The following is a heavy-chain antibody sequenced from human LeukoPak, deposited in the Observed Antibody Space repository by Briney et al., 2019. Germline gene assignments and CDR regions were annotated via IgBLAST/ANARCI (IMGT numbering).Heavy chain of an antibody. CDR2: ISSSSSYI. CDR1: GFTFGSYS. J-gene: IGHJ4*02. V-gene: IGHV3-21*01. D-gene: IGHD6-13*01. Sequence: GGSLRLSCAASGFTFGSYSMNWVRQAPGKGLEWVSSISSSSSYIYYADSVKGRFTISRDNAKNSLYLQMNSLRAEDTAVYYCARGRGQLVLNYFDYWGQGTLVTVSS. CDR3: ARGRGQLVLNYFDY.